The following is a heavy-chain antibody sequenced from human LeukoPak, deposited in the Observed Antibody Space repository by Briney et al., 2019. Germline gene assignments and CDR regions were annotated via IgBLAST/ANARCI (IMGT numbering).Heavy chain of an antibody. CDR3: ARGRNGGWYGNNWFDP. CDR2: IIPIFGTA. V-gene: IGHV1-69*13. CDR1: GGTFSSYA. Sequence: ASVKVSCKASGGTFSSYAISWVRQAPGQGLEWMGGIIPIFGTANYAQKFQGRVTITADESTSTAYMELSSLRSEDTAVYYCARGRNGGWYGNNWFDPWGQGTLVTVSS. D-gene: IGHD6-19*01. J-gene: IGHJ5*02.